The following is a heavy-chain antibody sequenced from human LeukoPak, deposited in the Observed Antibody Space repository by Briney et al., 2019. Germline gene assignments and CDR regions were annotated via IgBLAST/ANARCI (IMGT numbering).Heavy chain of an antibody. V-gene: IGHV4-61*01. J-gene: IGHJ4*02. CDR1: GVSISSSSYY. CDR3: ARGASANIFDY. CDR2: IYYSGST. Sequence: SETLSLTCTVSGVSISSSSYYWSWIRQPPGKGLEWIGYIYYSGSTNYNPSLKSRVTISVDTSKNQFSLKLSSVTAADTAVYYCARGASANIFDYWGQGTLVTVSS. D-gene: IGHD6-13*01.